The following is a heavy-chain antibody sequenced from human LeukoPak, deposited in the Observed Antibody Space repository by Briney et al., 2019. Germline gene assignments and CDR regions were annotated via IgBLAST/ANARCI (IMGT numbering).Heavy chain of an antibody. CDR1: GGSISSSSYY. CDR3: ARQGYYSVDY. CDR2: IYYSGST. Sequence: SETLSLTCTVFGGSISSSSYYFCWIRHPPGKGLEWIGSIYYSGSTYYNPSLKSRVTISVDTSKNQFSLKLSSVTAADTAVYYCARQGYYSVDYWGQGTLVTVSS. J-gene: IGHJ4*02. V-gene: IGHV4-39*01. D-gene: IGHD3-3*01.